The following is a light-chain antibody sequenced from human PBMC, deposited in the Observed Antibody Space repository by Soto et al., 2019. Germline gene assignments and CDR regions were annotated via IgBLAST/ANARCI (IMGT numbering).Light chain of an antibody. V-gene: IGLV7-43*01. CDR2: DTS. Sequence: QAVVTQETSLTVSPGGTVTLTCASNSGPVTSGHYPNWFQQKPGQAPRALIHDTSNNHYWTPALFSGSLLGGKAALTLSGVQPEDEAEYYCLLYYSGPWVFGGGTKLTVL. CDR1: SGPVTSGHY. CDR3: LLYYSGPWV. J-gene: IGLJ3*02.